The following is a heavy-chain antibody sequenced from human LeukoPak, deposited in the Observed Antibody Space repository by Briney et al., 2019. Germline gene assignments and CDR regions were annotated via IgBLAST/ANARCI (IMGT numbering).Heavy chain of an antibody. CDR1: SDSIGSYY. CDR2: IYTSGST. D-gene: IGHD4-17*01. V-gene: IGHV4-4*07. Sequence: SETLSLTCTVSSDSIGSYYWSWLRQPAGKGLEWIGRIYTSGSTNYNPSLRSRVSISVDKSKNQFSLKLSSVTAADTAVYYCARGDTTVTTSIFTFDFWGQGTMVTVSS. J-gene: IGHJ3*01. CDR3: ARGDTTVTTSIFTFDF.